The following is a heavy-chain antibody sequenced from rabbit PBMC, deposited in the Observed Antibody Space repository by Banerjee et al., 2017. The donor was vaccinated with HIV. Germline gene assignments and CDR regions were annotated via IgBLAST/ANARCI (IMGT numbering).Heavy chain of an antibody. CDR1: GIDFSSYG. Sequence: QLVESGGGLVTLGGSLKLSCKASGIDFSSYGITWVCQAPGKGLEWIAYIYPDYGTTDYASWVNGRFTISLDNAQNTVSLQMNSLTAADTATYFCARGYYSSGWGWDLWGPGTLVTVS. CDR2: IYPDYGTT. D-gene: IGHD4-1*01. CDR3: ARGYYSSGWGWDL. J-gene: IGHJ4*01. V-gene: IGHV1S7*01.